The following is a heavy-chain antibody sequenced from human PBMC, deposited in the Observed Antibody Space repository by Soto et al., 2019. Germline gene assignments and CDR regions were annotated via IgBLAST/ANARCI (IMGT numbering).Heavy chain of an antibody. CDR1: GYAFTSYG. Sequence: ASVKVSCKASGYAFTSYGISWVRQAPGQGLEWMGWISAYNGKTNYAQKLQGRVTMTTDTCTSTAYMELRSLRSDDTAVYYCARDLTYYYDSSGQSWFDPWGQGTLVTVSS. CDR2: ISAYNGKT. CDR3: ARDLTYYYDSSGQSWFDP. D-gene: IGHD3-22*01. J-gene: IGHJ5*02. V-gene: IGHV1-18*04.